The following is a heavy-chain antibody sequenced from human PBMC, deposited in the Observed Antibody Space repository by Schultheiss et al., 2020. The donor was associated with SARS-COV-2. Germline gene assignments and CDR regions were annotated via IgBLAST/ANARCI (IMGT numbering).Heavy chain of an antibody. CDR3: ARDWDSSGDYYGMDV. D-gene: IGHD3-22*01. Sequence: ASVKVSCKASGYTFTGYYMHWVRQATGQGLEWMGWMNPNSGGTNYAQKFQGWVTMTRDTSISTAYMELSRLRSDDTAVYYCARDWDSSGDYYGMDVWGQGTTVTVSS. CDR1: GYTFTGYY. J-gene: IGHJ6*02. CDR2: MNPNSGGT. V-gene: IGHV1-2*04.